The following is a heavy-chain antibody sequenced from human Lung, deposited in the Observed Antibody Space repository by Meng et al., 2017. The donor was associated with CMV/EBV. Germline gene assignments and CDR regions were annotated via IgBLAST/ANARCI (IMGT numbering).Heavy chain of an antibody. CDR3: ASFPPPGKQWLVTDY. CDR2: IYHSGST. CDR1: GGSISSSNW. Sequence: QGQRKEPGPGLVKPSGTLSLTCAVSGGSISSSNWWSWVRQPPGKGLEWIGEIYHSGSTNYNPSLKSRVTISVDKSKNRFSLKLSSVTAADTAVYYCASFPPPGKQWLVTDYWGQGTLVTVSS. J-gene: IGHJ4*02. V-gene: IGHV4-4*02. D-gene: IGHD6-19*01.